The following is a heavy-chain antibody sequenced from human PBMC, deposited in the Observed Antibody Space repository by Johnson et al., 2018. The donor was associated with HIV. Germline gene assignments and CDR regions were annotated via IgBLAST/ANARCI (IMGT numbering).Heavy chain of an antibody. CDR2: ISYDGSNK. Sequence: QVQLVESGGGVVQPGRSLRLSCAASGFTFSSYAMHWVRQAPGKGLEWVAVISYDGSNKYYADSVKGRFTISRDNSKNTLYLQMNSLRAEDTAVYYCARDDTLGYCSGCSCPGAFDIWGQGTMVTVSS. V-gene: IGHV3-30-3*01. D-gene: IGHD2-15*01. CDR3: ARDDTLGYCSGCSCPGAFDI. CDR1: GFTFSSYA. J-gene: IGHJ3*02.